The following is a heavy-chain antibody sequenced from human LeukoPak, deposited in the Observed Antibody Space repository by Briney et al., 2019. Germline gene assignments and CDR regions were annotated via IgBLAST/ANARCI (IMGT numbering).Heavy chain of an antibody. CDR1: GGSISSTNYY. Sequence: SETLSLTCTVSGGSISSTNYYWGWIRQPPGKGLEWVGSFFFPGNTFYNPSLKSRVTISVDTSKNQFSLTLSSVTAADTAVYYCARHRTGLLYYGSGSHTAAFNLWGQGTRVTVSS. V-gene: IGHV4-39*01. CDR2: FFFPGNT. CDR3: ARHRTGLLYYGSGSHTAAFNL. D-gene: IGHD3-10*01. J-gene: IGHJ3*01.